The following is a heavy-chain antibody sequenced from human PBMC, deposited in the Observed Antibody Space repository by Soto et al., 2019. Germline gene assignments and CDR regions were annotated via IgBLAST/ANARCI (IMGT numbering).Heavy chain of an antibody. Sequence: PSETLSLTCAVSGDSIRSGGYSWSWIRHPPGKGLEWIGYIHHTGSTYYNPSLNSRVTISIDRSKNQFSLNLTSVTAADTAVYYCARGLGFCISTSCYRYFDSWGQGTLVTVSS. V-gene: IGHV4-30-2*01. D-gene: IGHD2-2*01. CDR2: IHHTGST. CDR1: GDSIRSGGYS. CDR3: ARGLGFCISTSCYRYFDS. J-gene: IGHJ4*02.